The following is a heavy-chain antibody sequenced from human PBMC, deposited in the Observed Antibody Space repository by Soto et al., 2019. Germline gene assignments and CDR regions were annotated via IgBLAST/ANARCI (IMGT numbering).Heavy chain of an antibody. V-gene: IGHV4-30-4*01. J-gene: IGHJ2*01. D-gene: IGHD3-22*01. CDR3: ARMSYFYDKWYFDL. CDR1: GASINNNDYY. Sequence: SETLSLTCTVSGASINNNDYYWGWIRQTPGKGLEWIGYVYYSGTTDYIPSLKSRLSMSIDKSQNQFTLKLNSVTAADTATYYCARMSYFYDKWYFDLWGRGTLVTVSS. CDR2: VYYSGTT.